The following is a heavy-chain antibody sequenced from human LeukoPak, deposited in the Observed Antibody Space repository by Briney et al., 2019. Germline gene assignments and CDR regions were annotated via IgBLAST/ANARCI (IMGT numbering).Heavy chain of an antibody. CDR2: INPNSGGI. Sequence: GASVKVSCKASGYTFTGYYTHWVRQAPGQGLEWMGRINPNSGGINYAQKFQGRVTMTRDTSISTAYMELSRLRSDDTAVYYCARSITGGAFDIWGQGTMVTVSS. CDR3: ARSITGGAFDI. J-gene: IGHJ3*02. V-gene: IGHV1-2*06. D-gene: IGHD1-14*01. CDR1: GYTFTGYY.